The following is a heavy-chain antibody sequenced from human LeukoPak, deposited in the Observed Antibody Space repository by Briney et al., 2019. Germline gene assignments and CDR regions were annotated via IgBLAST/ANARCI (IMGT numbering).Heavy chain of an antibody. CDR3: AKDKAMVRGVSDY. Sequence: GSLRLSCAASGFTFSSYSMNWVRQAPGKGLEWVSSISSSSSYIYYADSVKGRFTISRDNSKNTLYLQMNSLRAEDTAVYYCAKDKAMVRGVSDYWGQGTLVTVSS. CDR1: GFTFSSYS. CDR2: ISSSSSYI. D-gene: IGHD3-10*01. J-gene: IGHJ4*02. V-gene: IGHV3-21*01.